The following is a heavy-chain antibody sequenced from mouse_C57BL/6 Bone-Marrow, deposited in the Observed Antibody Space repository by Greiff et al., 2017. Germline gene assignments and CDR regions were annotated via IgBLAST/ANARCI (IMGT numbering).Heavy chain of an antibody. J-gene: IGHJ3*01. CDR1: GYTFTSYW. D-gene: IGHD2-1*01. CDR2: IDPSDSYT. CDR3: AVYYGNPWFAY. V-gene: IGHV1-69*01. Sequence: QVQLQQPGAELVMPGASVKLSCKASGYTFTSYWMHWVKQRPGQGLEWIGEIDPSDSYTNYNQKFKGKSTLTVDKSSSTAYMQLSSLTSEDSAVYYYAVYYGNPWFAYWGQGTLVTVSA.